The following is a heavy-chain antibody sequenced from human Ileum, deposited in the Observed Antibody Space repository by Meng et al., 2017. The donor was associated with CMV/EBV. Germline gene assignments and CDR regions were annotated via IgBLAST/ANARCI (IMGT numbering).Heavy chain of an antibody. D-gene: IGHD4/OR15-4a*01. J-gene: IGHJ5*02. CDR2: INHRAAT. CDR3: ARTIRASRAGWFDP. CDR1: EFTVSGNY. V-gene: IGHV4-34*01. Sequence: ESLKISCAASEFTVSGNYMSWVRQAPGRGLEWIGEINHRAATNYNPSLKSRVTMSVDPSKNHFSLSLTSVTAADTAVYYCARTIRASRAGWFDPWGQGTLVTVSS.